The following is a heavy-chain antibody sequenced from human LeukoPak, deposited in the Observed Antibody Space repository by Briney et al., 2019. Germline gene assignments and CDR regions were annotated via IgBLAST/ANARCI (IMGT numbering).Heavy chain of an antibody. Sequence: GGSLRLSCAASGFTFSSYVMYWVRQAPGKGLEYVSSINSNGGSTYYANSVKGRFTISRDNAKNSLYLQMNSLRAEDAAVYYCASGYCSTTTCPPAWGQGTLVTV. J-gene: IGHJ5*02. CDR3: ASGYCSTTTCPPA. V-gene: IGHV3-64*01. CDR2: INSNGGST. CDR1: GFTFSSYV. D-gene: IGHD2-2*01.